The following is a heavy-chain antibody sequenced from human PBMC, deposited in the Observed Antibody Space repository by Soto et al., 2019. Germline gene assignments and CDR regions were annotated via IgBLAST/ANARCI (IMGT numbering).Heavy chain of an antibody. CDR1: GFTFSNAW. Sequence: EVQLVESGGGLVKPGGSLRLSCAASGFTFSNAWLNWVRQAPGKGLEWVGRIKSKTDGGTTDYAAPVKGRFTISRDDSKNTPYLQMNSLKTEDTAVYYCTTLNTEVVVIFDYCGQGTLVTVSS. J-gene: IGHJ4*02. D-gene: IGHD2-15*01. CDR3: TTLNTEVVVIFDY. CDR2: IKSKTDGGTT. V-gene: IGHV3-15*07.